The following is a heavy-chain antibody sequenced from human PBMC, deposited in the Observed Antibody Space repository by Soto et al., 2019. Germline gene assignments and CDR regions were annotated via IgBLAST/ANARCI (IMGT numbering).Heavy chain of an antibody. CDR3: ASQLQGSRRKYYFHF. V-gene: IGHV3-11*01. CDR2: ISATGETI. CDR1: GFIFSDFY. D-gene: IGHD1-26*01. J-gene: IGHJ4*02. Sequence: QVQLVESGGALVKPGGSLRLSCAASGFIFSDFYISWIRQAPGKGLEWVSFISATGETIYYAESVKGRFTISRDNAQKSLVLQMNSLRDEDTAIYYCASQLQGSRRKYYFHFWGQGTLVTVSS.